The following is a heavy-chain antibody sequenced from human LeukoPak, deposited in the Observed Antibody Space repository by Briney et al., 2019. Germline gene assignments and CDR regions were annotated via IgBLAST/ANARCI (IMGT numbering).Heavy chain of an antibody. V-gene: IGHV4-34*01. CDR2: INHSGST. J-gene: IGHJ6*03. Sequence: PSETLSLTCAVYGGSFSGYYWSWIRQPPGKGLEWIGEINHSGSTNYNPSLKSRVTISVDTSKNQFSLKLSSVTAADTAVYYCAREPRGYSHNYYYYYYMHVWGKGTTVTVSS. CDR1: GGSFSGYY. CDR3: AREPRGYSHNYYYYYYMHV. D-gene: IGHD5-18*01.